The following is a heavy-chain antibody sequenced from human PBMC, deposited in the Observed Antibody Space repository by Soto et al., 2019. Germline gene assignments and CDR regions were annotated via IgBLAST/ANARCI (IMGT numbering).Heavy chain of an antibody. D-gene: IGHD2-15*01. J-gene: IGHJ3*02. V-gene: IGHV5-51*01. Sequence: GESLKISCQGSGYSFSNYWIAWVRQMPGKGLEWVGIIYPGNSNTMYSPSFQGQVTISADTALSTTYLQWDTLKPSDTAIYFCASDSHCDGGNCPMGGFDMWGQGTMVTVSS. CDR2: IYPGNSNT. CDR3: ASDSHCDGGNCPMGGFDM. CDR1: GYSFSNYW.